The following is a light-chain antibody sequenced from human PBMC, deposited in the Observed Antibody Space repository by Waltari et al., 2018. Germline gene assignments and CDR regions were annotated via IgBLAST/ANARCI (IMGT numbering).Light chain of an antibody. CDR3: SSYTLTNPVV. V-gene: IGLV2-14*03. Sequence: QSVMTQPASVSGSPGQSISISCTGTSNDIGANDYVSWYQQPPGRAPQLVIYDVSVRPSGVSIRVSGSKSGNTASLTISGLQAEDEALYYCSSYTLTNPVVFGGGTKLTVL. CDR2: DVS. J-gene: IGLJ2*01. CDR1: SNDIGANDY.